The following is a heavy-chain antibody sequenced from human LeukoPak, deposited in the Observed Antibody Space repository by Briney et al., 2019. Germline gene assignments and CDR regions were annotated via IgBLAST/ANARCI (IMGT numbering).Heavy chain of an antibody. J-gene: IGHJ4*02. Sequence: GGSLRLSCAASGFTFSSYGMHWVRQAPGKGLEWVAFISYDGSNKYYADSVKGRFTISRDNSKNTLYLQMNSLRAEDTAVYYCAKGGGEWYFDYWGQGTLVTVSS. CDR2: ISYDGSNK. D-gene: IGHD3-10*01. CDR1: GFTFSSYG. V-gene: IGHV3-30*18. CDR3: AKGGGEWYFDY.